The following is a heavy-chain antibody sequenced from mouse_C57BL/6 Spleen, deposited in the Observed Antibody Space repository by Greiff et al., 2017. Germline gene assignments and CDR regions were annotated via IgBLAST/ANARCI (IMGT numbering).Heavy chain of an antibody. Sequence: QVHVKQSGAELARPGASVKLSCKASGYTFTSYGISWVKQRTGQGLEWIGEIYPRSGNTYYNEKFKGKATLTADKSSSTAYMELRSLTSEDSAVYFCARRVDNWYFDVWGTGTTVTVSS. J-gene: IGHJ1*03. CDR1: GYTFTSYG. D-gene: IGHD1-1*02. CDR3: ARRVDNWYFDV. V-gene: IGHV1-81*01. CDR2: IYPRSGNT.